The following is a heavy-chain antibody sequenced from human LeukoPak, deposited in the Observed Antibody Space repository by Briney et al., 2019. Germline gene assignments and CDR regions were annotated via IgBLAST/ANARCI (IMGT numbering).Heavy chain of an antibody. V-gene: IGHV3-30*03. CDR1: GFTFSSYG. J-gene: IGHJ6*02. D-gene: IGHD6-19*01. CDR2: ISYDGSNK. Sequence: GGSLRLSCAASGFTFSSYGMHWVRQAPGKGLEWVAVISYDGSNKYYADSVKGRFTISRDNSKNTLYLQMNSLRAEDTAVYYCARDLVPGPHYYYGMDVWGQGTTVTVSS. CDR3: ARDLVPGPHYYYGMDV.